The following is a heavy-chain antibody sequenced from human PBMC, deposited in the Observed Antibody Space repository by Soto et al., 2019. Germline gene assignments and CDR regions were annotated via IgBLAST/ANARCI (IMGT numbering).Heavy chain of an antibody. CDR2: IWYDGSNK. CDR3: ARDVYYYGSGSSIDY. J-gene: IGHJ4*02. V-gene: IGHV3-33*01. D-gene: IGHD3-10*01. CDR1: GLTFSSYG. Sequence: PGGSLRLSWAASGLTFSSYGMRWVRQATGKGLEWGAVIWYDGSNKYYADSVEGRFTISRDNSKNTLYLQMNSLRAEDTAVYYCARDVYYYGSGSSIDYWGQGTLVTVSS.